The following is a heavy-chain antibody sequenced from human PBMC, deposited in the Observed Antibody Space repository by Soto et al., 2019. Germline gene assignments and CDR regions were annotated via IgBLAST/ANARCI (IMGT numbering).Heavy chain of an antibody. V-gene: IGHV4-59*08. CDR2: IYSSAST. CDR3: ARHSPPFFYGSGPWDV. D-gene: IGHD3-10*01. Sequence: QVQLQESGPGLVRPSETLSLTCTVSGGSISNSYWSWIRQYPGKGLEWIGYIYSSASTNYNPSLKSRVTISVDTSKNQFSLKLSSLSAADTAVYYCARHSPPFFYGSGPWDVWGQGTTVTVSS. J-gene: IGHJ6*02. CDR1: GGSISNSY.